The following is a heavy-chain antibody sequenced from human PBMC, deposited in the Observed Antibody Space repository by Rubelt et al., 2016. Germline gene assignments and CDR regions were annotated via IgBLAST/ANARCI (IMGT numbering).Heavy chain of an antibody. Sequence: EVQLVESGGGLVKPGGSFRLSCAASGFTFSSYGMHWVRQAPGKGLEWVSVIYSGGSTYYADSVKGRFTICSDNSKNTLYLQMNSVGAEDKAVYYCARDLGGANDYWGQGTMVTVSS. CDR2: IYSGGST. D-gene: IGHD1-26*01. CDR1: GFTFSSYG. V-gene: IGHV3-66*01. CDR3: ARDLGGANDY. J-gene: IGHJ4*02.